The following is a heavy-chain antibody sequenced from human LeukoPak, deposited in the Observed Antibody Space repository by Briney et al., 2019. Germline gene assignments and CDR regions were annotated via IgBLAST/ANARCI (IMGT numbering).Heavy chain of an antibody. D-gene: IGHD3-16*01. CDR2: IYNSGNT. J-gene: IGHJ5*02. Sequence: SETLSLTCAVSGGSTNNYYWTWIRQPPGKGLEWIGNIYNSGNTNYNPSLKSRVTISIDTSKNQFSLKVISVTAADTAIYYCARESGSYLWRSWLNPWGQGTLVTVSS. V-gene: IGHV4-59*01. CDR1: GGSTNNYY. CDR3: ARESGSYLWRSWLNP.